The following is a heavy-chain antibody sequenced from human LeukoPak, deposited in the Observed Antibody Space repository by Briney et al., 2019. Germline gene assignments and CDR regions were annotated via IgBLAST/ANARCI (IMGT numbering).Heavy chain of an antibody. D-gene: IGHD3-9*01. V-gene: IGHV3-21*01. CDR2: ISSSSSYI. CDR1: GFTFSHYR. J-gene: IGHJ4*02. CDR3: ALTSFDF. Sequence: GALRLSCAASGFTFSHYRMNWVRQAPGKGLEWVSSISSSSSYIYYADSVKGRFTISRDNAKNSLYLQMNSLRAEDTAVYYCALTSFDFWGQGTLVTVSS.